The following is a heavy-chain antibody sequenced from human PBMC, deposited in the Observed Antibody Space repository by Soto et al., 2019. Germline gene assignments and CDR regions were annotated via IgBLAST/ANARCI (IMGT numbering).Heavy chain of an antibody. J-gene: IGHJ5*02. Sequence: GGSLRLSCTGSGFTFSAYWMTWVRQAPGKGLEWVANINEDGSEKYSVDSVRGRFTIFRDNAKNSVFLQMNSLRVEDSAVYYCARPPIVVEPTTINWFDPWGQGTLVTVSS. D-gene: IGHD2-2*02. CDR2: INEDGSEK. CDR1: GFTFSAYW. V-gene: IGHV3-7*01. CDR3: ARPPIVVEPTTINWFDP.